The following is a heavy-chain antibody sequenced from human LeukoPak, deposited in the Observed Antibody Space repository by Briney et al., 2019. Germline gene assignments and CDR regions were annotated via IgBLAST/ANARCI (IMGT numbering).Heavy chain of an antibody. J-gene: IGHJ4*02. CDR2: ISGNSAET. Sequence: GGSLRLSCAASGFTFDRYTIHWVRQAPGKGLEWVSAISGNSAETFYLNSVKGRFTISRDNSKNTLFLQMNSLTSEDTAIDYCVRGDGRWFGLIDYWGQGVLVTVSS. CDR1: GFTFDRYT. V-gene: IGHV3-23*01. CDR3: VRGDGRWFGLIDY. D-gene: IGHD3-10*01.